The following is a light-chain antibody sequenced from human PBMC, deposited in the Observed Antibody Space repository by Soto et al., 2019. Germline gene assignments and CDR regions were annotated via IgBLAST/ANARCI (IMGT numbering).Light chain of an antibody. CDR3: QQYNRYSPAGET. V-gene: IGKV1-5*01. CDR1: QSISSW. CDR2: DAS. Sequence: DIQMTQSPSALSASVGDRVTITCRASQSISSWLAWFQQKPGKAPKLLVFDASTLEGGVPSRFSGSASGTDFTLTISTLQPDDFATYYCQQYNRYSPAGETFGQGTKV. J-gene: IGKJ1*01.